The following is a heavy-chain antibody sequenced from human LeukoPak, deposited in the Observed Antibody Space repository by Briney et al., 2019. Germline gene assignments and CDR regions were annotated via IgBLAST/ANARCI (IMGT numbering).Heavy chain of an antibody. J-gene: IGHJ3*02. CDR3: AKDMGYSSSSRAFDI. Sequence: PGGSLRLSCAASGFTFSIYGMHWVRQAPGKGLEWVAFIRYDGSNKYYADSVKGRFTISRDNSKNSLYLQMNSLRAEDMALYYCAKDMGYSSSSRAFDIWGQGTMVTVSS. CDR2: IRYDGSNK. V-gene: IGHV3-30*02. D-gene: IGHD6-6*01. CDR1: GFTFSIYG.